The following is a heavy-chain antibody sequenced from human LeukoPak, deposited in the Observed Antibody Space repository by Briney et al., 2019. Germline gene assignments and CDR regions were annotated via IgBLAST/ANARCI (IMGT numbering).Heavy chain of an antibody. Sequence: SETLSLTCTVSGGSISSYYWSWIRQPPGKGLEWIGYIYHSGSTYYNPSLKSRVTISVDRSKNQFSLKLSSVTAADTAVYYCARVLYYYYMDVWGKGTTVTVSS. CDR3: ARVLYYYYMDV. J-gene: IGHJ6*03. V-gene: IGHV4-59*12. CDR1: GGSISSYY. CDR2: IYHSGST.